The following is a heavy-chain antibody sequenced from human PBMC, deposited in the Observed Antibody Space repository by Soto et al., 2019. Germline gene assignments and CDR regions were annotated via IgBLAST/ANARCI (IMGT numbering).Heavy chain of an antibody. V-gene: IGHV4-34*01. Sequence: PSETLSLTCAVYGGSFIGYYWSWIRQPPGKGLEWIGEINHSGSTNYNPSLKSRVTISVDTSKNQFSLKLSSVTAADTAVYYCARSYYGSGSAFDYWGQGTLVTVSS. J-gene: IGHJ4*02. CDR3: ARSYYGSGSAFDY. CDR1: GGSFIGYY. CDR2: INHSGST. D-gene: IGHD3-10*01.